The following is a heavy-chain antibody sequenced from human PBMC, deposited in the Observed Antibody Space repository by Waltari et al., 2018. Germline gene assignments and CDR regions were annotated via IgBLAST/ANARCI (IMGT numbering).Heavy chain of an antibody. Sequence: QVQLQESGPGLVKPSETLSLTCAVSGYSISSDYYWGWIRQPPGKGLAWIGRIYHSGSTYYKQSLMSRVTIQVDKSKNQSSLKLSAGTAAETAVYYCARQKVGGVEWLRQYNCFDPWGQGTLVTVSS. CDR2: IYHSGST. V-gene: IGHV4-38-2*01. D-gene: IGHD5-12*01. J-gene: IGHJ5*02. CDR3: ARQKVGGVEWLRQYNCFDP. CDR1: GYSISSDYY.